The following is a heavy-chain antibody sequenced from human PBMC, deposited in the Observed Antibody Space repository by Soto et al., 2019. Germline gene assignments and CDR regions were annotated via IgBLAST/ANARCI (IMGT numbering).Heavy chain of an antibody. CDR3: ALFVVPAATDYYYYMDV. Sequence: ASVKVSCKASGYTFTSYGISWVRQAPGQGLEWMGWISAYNGNTNYAQKLQGTVTMTTDTSTSTAYMELRSLRSDDTAVYYCALFVVPAATDYYYYMDVWGKGTTVTVSS. D-gene: IGHD2-2*01. CDR1: GYTFTSYG. CDR2: ISAYNGNT. J-gene: IGHJ6*03. V-gene: IGHV1-18*01.